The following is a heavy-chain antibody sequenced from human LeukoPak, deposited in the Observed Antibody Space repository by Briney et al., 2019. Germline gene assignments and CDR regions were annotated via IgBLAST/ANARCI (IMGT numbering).Heavy chain of an antibody. CDR3: AREYSSFGDDAFDI. V-gene: IGHV4-34*01. Sequence: PSETLSLTCAVYGGSFSGYYWSWIRQAPGKGLEWMGEINHSGSTIYNPSLKSRVTISVDTSKNQFSLKLSSVTAADTAVYYCAREYSSFGDDAFDIWGQGTMVTVSS. D-gene: IGHD3-10*01. CDR2: INHSGST. CDR1: GGSFSGYY. J-gene: IGHJ3*02.